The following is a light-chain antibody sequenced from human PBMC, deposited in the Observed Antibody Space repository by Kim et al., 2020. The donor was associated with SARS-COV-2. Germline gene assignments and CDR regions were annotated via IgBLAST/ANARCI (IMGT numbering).Light chain of an antibody. Sequence: APGGQATLPCRASQSVSSNLAWYQQKPAQAPRLLIYGAATRAAGIPARCSGSGSGTEFTLPISSLQSEDFAVYYCQQYNNWTPWTFGQGTKVDIK. CDR2: GAA. V-gene: IGKV3-15*01. CDR1: QSVSSN. J-gene: IGKJ1*01. CDR3: QQYNNWTPWT.